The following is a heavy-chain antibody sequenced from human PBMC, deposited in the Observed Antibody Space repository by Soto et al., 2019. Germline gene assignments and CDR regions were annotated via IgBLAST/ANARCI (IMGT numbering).Heavy chain of an antibody. CDR3: AFPHGASAMYYMAY. CDR1: GGSISSSSHY. CDR2: FHYSGST. J-gene: IGHJ4*02. Sequence: SETLSLTCTVSGGSISSSSHYWGWIRQPPGKGLEWIGSFHYSGSTYYSPSLRSRVTISVDTSKNQFSLKLSSVTAADTAVYYCAFPHGASAMYYMAYWGQGTLVTV. V-gene: IGHV4-39*01. D-gene: IGHD3-10*01.